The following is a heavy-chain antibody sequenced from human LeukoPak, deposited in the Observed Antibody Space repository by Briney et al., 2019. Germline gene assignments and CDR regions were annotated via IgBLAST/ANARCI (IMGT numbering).Heavy chain of an antibody. V-gene: IGHV3-48*01. D-gene: IGHD3-22*01. J-gene: IGHJ3*02. CDR3: ARDPEDYYDSSAYYDGFDM. CDR2: ISSSSSTI. CDR1: GFTFSSYS. Sequence: PGGSLRLSCAASGFTFSSYSMNWVRQAPGKGLEWVSYISSSSSTIYYADSVKGRFTISRDNAKNSLYLQMNSLRAEDTAVYYCARDPEDYYDSSAYYDGFDMWGQGTMVTVS.